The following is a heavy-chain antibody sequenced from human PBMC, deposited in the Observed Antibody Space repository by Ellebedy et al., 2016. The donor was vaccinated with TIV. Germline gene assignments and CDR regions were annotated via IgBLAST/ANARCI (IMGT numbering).Heavy chain of an antibody. J-gene: IGHJ4*02. Sequence: GGSLRLSCAASGFTFSSYAIHWVRQAPGKGLEWVAVISDDGNNKYYGDSVKGRVATSRDNSKNTLYLQMSSLRTEDTAVYYCARDLGGSHDYWGQGALVTVSS. CDR2: ISDDGNNK. V-gene: IGHV3-30*09. CDR1: GFTFSSYA. CDR3: ARDLGGSHDY. D-gene: IGHD3-16*01.